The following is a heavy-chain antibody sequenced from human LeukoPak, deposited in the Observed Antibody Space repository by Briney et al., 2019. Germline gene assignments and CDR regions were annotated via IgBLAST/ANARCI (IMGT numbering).Heavy chain of an antibody. D-gene: IGHD6-13*01. CDR1: GFSFSTSA. J-gene: IGHJ4*02. CDR2: ISTNGGRT. CDR3: AKGGTSSWHSFDY. Sequence: PGGSLRLSCAASGFSFSTSAMTWVRQAPGKGLEWVSSISTNGGRTYYADSVKGRFTISRDNSRNTLYLQMNSLRAEDTAVYYCAKGGTSSWHSFDYWGQGTLVTVSS. V-gene: IGHV3-23*01.